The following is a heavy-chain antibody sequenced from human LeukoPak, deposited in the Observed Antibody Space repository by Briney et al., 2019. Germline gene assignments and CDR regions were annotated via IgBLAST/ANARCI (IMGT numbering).Heavy chain of an antibody. CDR3: ARQYSSGWGASYFDY. J-gene: IGHJ4*02. CDR2: INANTGNP. Sequence: ASVKVSCKASGYTFTSYAMNWVRQAPGQGLEWMGWINANTGNPTYAQGFTGRFVFSLDTSVSTAYLQISSLKAEDTAVYYCARQYSSGWGASYFDYWGQGTLVTVSS. CDR1: GYTFTSYA. D-gene: IGHD6-19*01. V-gene: IGHV7-4-1*02.